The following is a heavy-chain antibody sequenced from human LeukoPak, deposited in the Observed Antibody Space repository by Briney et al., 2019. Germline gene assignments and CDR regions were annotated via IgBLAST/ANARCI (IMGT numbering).Heavy chain of an antibody. Sequence: GGSLRLSCVVSGFTFSDNYMSWVRQAPGKGLEWVSAFYSGGNTYYTGSVKGRFIISRDSSKNTLYLQMNNLRPEDTAMYYCAKLPSSGWLDYWGQGTLVTVSS. V-gene: IGHV3-53*01. CDR3: AKLPSSGWLDY. J-gene: IGHJ4*02. CDR2: FYSGGNT. CDR1: GFTFSDNY. D-gene: IGHD6-19*01.